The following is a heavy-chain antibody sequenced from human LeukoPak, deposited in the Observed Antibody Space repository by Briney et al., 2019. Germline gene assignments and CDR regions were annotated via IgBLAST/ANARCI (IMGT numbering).Heavy chain of an antibody. V-gene: IGHV4-39*01. D-gene: IGHD4-17*01. Sequence: NASETLSLTCTVSGGPISRNNFFWGWIRQPPGKVLEWIGSIYYSGNTYYNPSLKSRLTIAVDTSRNQFSLKMSSVTAADTAVYYCATVGDNGGYYPFDYWGQGTLVTASS. CDR1: GGPISRNNFF. CDR3: ATVGDNGGYYPFDY. CDR2: IYYSGNT. J-gene: IGHJ4*02.